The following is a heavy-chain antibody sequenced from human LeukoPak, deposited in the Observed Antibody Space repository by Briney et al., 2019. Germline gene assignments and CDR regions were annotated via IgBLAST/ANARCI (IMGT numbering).Heavy chain of an antibody. CDR1: GGSISSGDYY. CDR2: MYYSGST. CDR3: ARPYYYDSRIDP. J-gene: IGHJ5*02. Sequence: TSQTLSLTCTVSGGSISSGDYYWSWIRQPPGKGLEWIGYMYYSGSTYYNPSLKSRATISVDTSKNQFSLKLSSVTAPDTAVYYCARPYYYDSRIDPWGQGNLVTVSS. D-gene: IGHD3-22*01. V-gene: IGHV4-30-4*01.